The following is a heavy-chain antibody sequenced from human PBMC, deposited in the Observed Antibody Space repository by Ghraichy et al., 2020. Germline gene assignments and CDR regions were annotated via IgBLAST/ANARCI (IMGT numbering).Heavy chain of an antibody. V-gene: IGHV3-43*01. CDR3: AKDSRTVTTSWFFDY. D-gene: IGHD4-17*01. Sequence: GSLRLSCAASGFTFDDYTMHWVRQAPGKGLEWVSLISWDGGSTYYADSVKGRFTISRDNSKNSLYLQMNSLRTEDTALYYCAKDSRTVTTSWFFDYWGQGTLVTVSS. J-gene: IGHJ4*02. CDR2: ISWDGGST. CDR1: GFTFDDYT.